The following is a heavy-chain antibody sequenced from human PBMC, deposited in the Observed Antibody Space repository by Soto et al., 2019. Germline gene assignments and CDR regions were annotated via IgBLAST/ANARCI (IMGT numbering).Heavy chain of an antibody. CDR1: GFTFSSYA. D-gene: IGHD2-8*01. CDR3: PVLKDIELITVY. CDR2: ITGSGGST. Sequence: EVQLLESGGGLVQPGGSLRLSCAASGFTFSSYAMRWVRQAPGKGLEWVSAITGSGGSTYYVDSVKGRFTISRDNSKNTLYLQMNSLRAEDTAVYYCPVLKDIELITVYWGQGTLVTVSS. V-gene: IGHV3-23*01. J-gene: IGHJ4*02.